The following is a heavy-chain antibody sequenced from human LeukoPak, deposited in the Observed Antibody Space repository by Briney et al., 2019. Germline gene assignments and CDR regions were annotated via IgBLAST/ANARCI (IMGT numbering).Heavy chain of an antibody. CDR3: ASEDYSKRKGGFDY. CDR2: ISSSSSYI. V-gene: IGHV3-21*01. D-gene: IGHD4-11*01. CDR1: GFTFSSYS. Sequence: GGSLRLSCAASGFTFSSYSMNWVRQAPGKGLEWVSSISSSSSYIYYADSVKGRFTISRDNAKNSLYLQMNSLRAEDTAVYYYASEDYSKRKGGFDYWGQGTLVTVSS. J-gene: IGHJ4*02.